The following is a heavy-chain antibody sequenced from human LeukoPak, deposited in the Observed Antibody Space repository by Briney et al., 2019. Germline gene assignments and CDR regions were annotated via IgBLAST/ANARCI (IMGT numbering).Heavy chain of an antibody. Sequence: PGGSLRLSCAASGFTFSSYGMHWVRQAPGKGLEWVSFIRYDGTIKYYADSVKGRFTISRDNSENTMYLQMNSVRPEDTAVYYCAKDLMPRKRESWNRIPAAGPQPPDYWGQGTLVTVSS. CDR2: IRYDGTIK. J-gene: IGHJ4*02. D-gene: IGHD6-13*01. V-gene: IGHV3-30*02. CDR3: AKDLMPRKRESWNRIPAAGPQPPDY. CDR1: GFTFSSYG.